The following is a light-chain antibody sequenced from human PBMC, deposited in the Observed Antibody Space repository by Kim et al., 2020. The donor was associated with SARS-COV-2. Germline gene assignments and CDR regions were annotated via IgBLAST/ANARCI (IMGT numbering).Light chain of an antibody. CDR1: SSDVGGYNY. J-gene: IGLJ1*01. CDR3: CSYTTSGTYV. CDR2: DVT. Sequence: QSALTQPASVSGSPGQSIAISCIGTSSDVGGYNYVSWYQQLPGKAPKLMIYDVTKWPSGVSDRFSGSKSGNTASLTISGLQTEDEADYYCCSYTTSGTYVFGTGTKVTVL. V-gene: IGLV2-14*01.